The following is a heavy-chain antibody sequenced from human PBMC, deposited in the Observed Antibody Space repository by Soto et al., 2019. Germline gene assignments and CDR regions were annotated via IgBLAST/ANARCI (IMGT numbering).Heavy chain of an antibody. CDR1: GDSVTSHY. V-gene: IGHV4-59*02. J-gene: IGHJ4*02. D-gene: IGHD2-21*02. Sequence: PSETLSLTCSFSGDSVTSHYLTWIRQSPEKGLEWIGYMHYTGFSHYNPSLKSRLTISVDRSKNQFTLQLSSVTVADTAVYYCARGVRAYCGGDCYRWARSYYFDYWGQGTLVTVSS. CDR2: MHYTGFS. CDR3: ARGVRAYCGGDCYRWARSYYFDY.